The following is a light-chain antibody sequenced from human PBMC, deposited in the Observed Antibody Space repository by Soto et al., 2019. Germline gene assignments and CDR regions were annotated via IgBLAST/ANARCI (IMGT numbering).Light chain of an antibody. J-gene: IGLJ2*01. V-gene: IGLV3-1*01. Sequence: SYELTQPPSVSVSPGQTASITCSGDKLGDKYACWYQQKPGQSPVLVIYHDSKRPSGIPERFSGSNSGNTATLTISGTQAMDEADYYCQAWDSSTAHVVFGGGTKLTVL. CDR1: KLGDKY. CDR2: HDS. CDR3: QAWDSSTAHVV.